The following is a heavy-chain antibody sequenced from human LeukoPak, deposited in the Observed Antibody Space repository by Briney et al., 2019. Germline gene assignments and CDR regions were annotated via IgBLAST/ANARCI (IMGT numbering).Heavy chain of an antibody. CDR2: ISAYNGNI. J-gene: IGHJ6*02. CDR3: ARDHYYDSSGYPAPPYYYYGMDV. D-gene: IGHD3-22*01. Sequence: ASVKVSCTASGYTFISYGITWVRQAPGQGLEWLGWISAYNGNIDYAQKLQGRVTLTTDPSASTAYMELSSLRSEDTAVYYCARDHYYDSSGYPAPPYYYYGMDVWGQGTTVTVSS. CDR1: GYTFISYG. V-gene: IGHV1-18*01.